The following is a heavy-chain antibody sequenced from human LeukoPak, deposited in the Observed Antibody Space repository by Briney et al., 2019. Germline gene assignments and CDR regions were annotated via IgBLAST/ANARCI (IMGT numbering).Heavy chain of an antibody. CDR1: GGSISSGDYY. V-gene: IGHV4-30-4*01. D-gene: IGHD3-10*01. J-gene: IGHJ4*02. Sequence: SETLSLTCTVSGGSISSGDYYWSWIRQPPGKDLEWIGYIYYSGSTYYNPSLKSRVTISVDTSKNQFSLKLSSVTAADTAVYYCASEVTMVRGRGVDYWGQGTLVTVSS. CDR3: ASEVTMVRGRGVDY. CDR2: IYYSGST.